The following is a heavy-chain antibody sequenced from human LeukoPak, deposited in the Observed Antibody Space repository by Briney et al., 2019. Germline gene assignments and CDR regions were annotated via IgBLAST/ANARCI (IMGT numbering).Heavy chain of an antibody. Sequence: SETLSLTCAVYGGSFSGYYWSWIRQPPGGGLEWIGEINHSGSTNYNPSLKSRVTISVDTSKNQFSLKLSSVTAADTAVYYCAMRYDSSGYLLTGAFDIWGQGTMVTVSS. CDR3: AMRYDSSGYLLTGAFDI. CDR2: INHSGST. D-gene: IGHD3-22*01. CDR1: GGSFSGYY. J-gene: IGHJ3*02. V-gene: IGHV4-34*01.